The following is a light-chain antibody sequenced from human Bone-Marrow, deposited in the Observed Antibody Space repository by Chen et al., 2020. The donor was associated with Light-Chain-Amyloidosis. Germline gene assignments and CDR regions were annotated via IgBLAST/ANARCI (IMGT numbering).Light chain of an antibody. CDR3: CAYAGTYTWL. Sequence: QSALTQPHSVSGSPGQSVTISCTGTSSDIGGYDYVSWYQQYPGTAPKLIIYDVNKRPSGVPDRFSASKSANTASLTISGLQADDEAEYHCCAYAGTYTWLFGGGTRLTVL. J-gene: IGLJ3*02. CDR2: DVN. V-gene: IGLV2-11*01. CDR1: SSDIGGYDY.